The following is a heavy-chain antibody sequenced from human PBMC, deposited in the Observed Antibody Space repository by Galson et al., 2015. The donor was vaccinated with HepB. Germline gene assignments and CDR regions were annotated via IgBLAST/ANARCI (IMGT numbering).Heavy chain of an antibody. CDR3: ARHGRVHTTSPYFDY. V-gene: IGHV4-59*08. CDR1: GGSISGYY. Sequence: LSLTCTVSGGSISGYYWSWIRQPPGKGLEWIGYVSYIGRTDYNPSLQSRVAISVDTSKNQSSLNLSSVTAADTAVYYCARHGRVHTTSPYFDYWGQGTLATVSS. J-gene: IGHJ4*02. CDR2: VSYIGRT. D-gene: IGHD1-26*01.